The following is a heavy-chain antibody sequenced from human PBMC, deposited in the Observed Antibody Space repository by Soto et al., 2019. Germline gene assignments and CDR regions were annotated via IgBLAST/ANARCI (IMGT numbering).Heavy chain of an antibody. D-gene: IGHD3-22*01. V-gene: IGHV1-18*01. J-gene: IGHJ5*02. Sequence: ASVKVSCKASGYTFTSYGISWVRQAPGQGLEWVGWISAYNGNINYAQKLQGRVTITTDTSTSTAYMELRSLRSDDTAVYYCARSDSSGYYFWFDPWGQGTLVTVSS. CDR3: ARSDSSGYYFWFDP. CDR1: GYTFTSYG. CDR2: ISAYNGNI.